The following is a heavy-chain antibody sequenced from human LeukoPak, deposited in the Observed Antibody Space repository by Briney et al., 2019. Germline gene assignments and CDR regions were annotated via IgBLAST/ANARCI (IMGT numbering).Heavy chain of an antibody. CDR2: IIPIFGTA. V-gene: IGHV1-69*06. D-gene: IGHD2/OR15-2a*01. J-gene: IGHJ4*02. CDR1: GYTFTSYG. Sequence: SVKVSCKASGYTFTSYGISWVRQAPGQGLEWMGGIIPIFGTANYAQKFQGRVTITADKSTSTAYMELSSLRSEDTAVYYCARAGNMADPNFDYWGQGTLVTVSS. CDR3: ARAGNMADPNFDY.